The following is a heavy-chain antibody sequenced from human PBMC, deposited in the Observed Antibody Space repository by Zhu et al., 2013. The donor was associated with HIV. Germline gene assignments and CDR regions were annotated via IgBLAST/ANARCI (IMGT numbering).Heavy chain of an antibody. J-gene: IGHJ4*02. V-gene: IGHV1-69*12. CDR1: GGTFTDHA. D-gene: IGHD1-1*01. CDR3: ARSGGNSDENDYFDY. Sequence: HVQLVQSGAEVKKPGSSVRVSCRTSGGTFTDHAINWVRQAPGQGLEWMGWIIPMFGIGIYAQKFNGRVPITADESTNTVYMTLNSLRFEDTAVYYCARSGGNSDENDYFDYWGQGTLVSVSS. CDR2: IIPMFGIG.